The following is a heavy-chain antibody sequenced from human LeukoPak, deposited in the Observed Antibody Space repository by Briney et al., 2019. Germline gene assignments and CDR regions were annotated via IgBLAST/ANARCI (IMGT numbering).Heavy chain of an antibody. V-gene: IGHV3-30*02. CDR3: AKDSYYYGSGSYYPYYFDY. D-gene: IGHD3-10*01. Sequence: TGGSLRLSCAASGFTFSSYGMHWVRQAPGKGLEWVAFIRYDGSNKYYADSVKGRFTISRDNSKNTLYLQMNSLRAEDTAVYYCAKDSYYYGSGSYYPYYFDYWGQGTLVTVSS. J-gene: IGHJ4*02. CDR2: IRYDGSNK. CDR1: GFTFSSYG.